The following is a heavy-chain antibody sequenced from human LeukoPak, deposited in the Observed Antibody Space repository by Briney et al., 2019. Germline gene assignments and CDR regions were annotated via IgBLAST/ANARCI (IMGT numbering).Heavy chain of an antibody. Sequence: EASVKVSCKASGGTFSSYTISWVRQAPGQGLEWMGRIIPIRGIATNAQKSQGRVTITADKATSTANMELSSLRCQNAAVSYCATAVWGGSYDGRFDYWGQGTLVTVSS. CDR2: IIPIRGIA. V-gene: IGHV1-69*02. J-gene: IGHJ4*02. D-gene: IGHD1-26*01. CDR3: ATAVWGGSYDGRFDY. CDR1: GGTFSSYT.